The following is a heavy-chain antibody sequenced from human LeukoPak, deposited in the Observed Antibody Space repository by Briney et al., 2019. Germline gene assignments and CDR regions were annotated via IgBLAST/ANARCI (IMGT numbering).Heavy chain of an antibody. CDR2: IYTSGST. V-gene: IGHV4-61*02. D-gene: IGHD3-3*01. J-gene: IGHJ6*02. CDR1: GFSISSGSYY. Sequence: SQTLSLTCTVSGFSISSGSYYWRWLRQPAGKGLEWIVRIYTSGSTNYNPSLKSRVTISVDTSKNQFSLKLSSVTAADTAVYYCARESLGDYYDFWRVLPLGHYYGMDVWGQGTTVTVSS. CDR3: ARESLGDYYDFWRVLPLGHYYGMDV.